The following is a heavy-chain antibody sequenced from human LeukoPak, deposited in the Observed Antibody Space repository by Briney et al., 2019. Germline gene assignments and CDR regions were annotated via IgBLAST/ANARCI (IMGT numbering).Heavy chain of an antibody. CDR3: ARGGWNKFDY. CDR2: IYYSGST. V-gene: IGHV4-39*07. D-gene: IGHD3-22*01. Sequence: SETLSLTCTVSGGSISSSSYYWGWIRQPPGKGLEWIGSIYYSGSTYYNPSLKSRVTISVDTSKNQFSLKLSSVTAADTAVYYCARGGWNKFDYWDQGTLVTVSS. J-gene: IGHJ4*02. CDR1: GGSISSSSYY.